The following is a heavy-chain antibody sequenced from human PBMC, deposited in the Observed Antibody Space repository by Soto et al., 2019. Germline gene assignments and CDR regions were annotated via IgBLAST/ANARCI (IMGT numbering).Heavy chain of an antibody. J-gene: IGHJ6*02. CDR2: IIPFFGTS. Sequence: QVQLVQSGAEVKKPGSSVKVSCEASGGTFSSYPINWVRQAPGQGLEWMGGIIPFFGTSTYAQRFQGRLTITADDSTSTGFMELRSLRSEDTAVYYCARVGHITNYGMAVWGQGATVTVSS. D-gene: IGHD1-26*01. V-gene: IGHV1-69*01. CDR1: GGTFSSYP. CDR3: ARVGHITNYGMAV.